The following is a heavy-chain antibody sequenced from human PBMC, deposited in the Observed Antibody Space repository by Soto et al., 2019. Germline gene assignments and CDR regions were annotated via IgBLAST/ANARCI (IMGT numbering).Heavy chain of an antibody. J-gene: IGHJ5*02. Sequence: QVQLVQSGAEVTKPGSSVKVSCKASGGTFSSYAISWVRQAPGQGLEWMGGIIPILGTANYAQKFQGRVTITADESTSTAYMERGSLRSEDTAGYFCAGAWGGRFGDGFDPWGQGTLVTVSS. CDR1: GGTFSSYA. V-gene: IGHV1-69*01. CDR2: IIPILGTA. CDR3: AGAWGGRFGDGFDP. D-gene: IGHD3-10*01.